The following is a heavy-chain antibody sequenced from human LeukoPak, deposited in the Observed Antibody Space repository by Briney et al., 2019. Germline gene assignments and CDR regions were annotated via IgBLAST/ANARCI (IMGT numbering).Heavy chain of an antibody. CDR2: INPDGTGK. CDR3: ARRGNYGDYFDY. J-gene: IGHJ4*02. CDR1: GFTFSSDW. Sequence: PGGSLRLSCVASGFTFSSDWMTWVRQAPGKGLEWVANINPDGTGKQYAGSVKGRFTISRDNGQSLVYLQMNSLRASDTAVYYCARRGNYGDYFDYWGQGTLVTVSS. V-gene: IGHV3-7*05. D-gene: IGHD4-17*01.